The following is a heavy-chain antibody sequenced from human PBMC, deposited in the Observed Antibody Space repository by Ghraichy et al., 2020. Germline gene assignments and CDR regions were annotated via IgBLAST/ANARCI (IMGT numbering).Heavy chain of an antibody. Sequence: GGSLRLSCAASGFTFSSYGMHWVRQAPGKGLEWVAVIWYDGSNKYYADSVKGRFTISRDNSKNTLYLQMNSLRAEDTAVYYCARDLATAMDHYYYYGMDVWGQGTTVTVSS. J-gene: IGHJ6*02. D-gene: IGHD5-18*01. V-gene: IGHV3-33*01. CDR1: GFTFSSYG. CDR2: IWYDGSNK. CDR3: ARDLATAMDHYYYYGMDV.